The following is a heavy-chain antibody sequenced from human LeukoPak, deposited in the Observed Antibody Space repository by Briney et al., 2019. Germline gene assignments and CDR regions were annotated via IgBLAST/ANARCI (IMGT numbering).Heavy chain of an antibody. V-gene: IGHV3-23*01. CDR2: ISGSGGST. Sequence: GGSLRLSCAVSGFTFSSYSMSWVRQAPGKGLEWVSSISGSGGSTYYADSVKGRFTISRDNSKNTLYLQMNSLRAEDTAVYYCAKELGYCSSISCYFFFDYWGQGTLVTVSS. D-gene: IGHD2-2*01. CDR1: GFTFSSYS. J-gene: IGHJ4*02. CDR3: AKELGYCSSISCYFFFDY.